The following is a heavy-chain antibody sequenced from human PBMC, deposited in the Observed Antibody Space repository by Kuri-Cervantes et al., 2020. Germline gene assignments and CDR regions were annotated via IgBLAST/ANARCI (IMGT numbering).Heavy chain of an antibody. V-gene: IGHV4-38-2*02. CDR3: ARAPREWGSYYYMDV. CDR1: GYFISSGYY. CDR2: LYDSGST. Sequence: SETLSLTCTISGYFISSGYYWGWIRQSPGKGLEWIGSLYDSGSTYYNPSLKSRVTISIDTSKNQFSLKLSSVTAADTAVYYCARAPREWGSYYYMDVWGKGTTVTVSS. D-gene: IGHD3-3*01. J-gene: IGHJ6*03.